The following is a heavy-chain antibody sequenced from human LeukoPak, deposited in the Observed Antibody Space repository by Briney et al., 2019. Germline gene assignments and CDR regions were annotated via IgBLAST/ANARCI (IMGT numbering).Heavy chain of an antibody. CDR3: ARGIAGYCSSTSCYRGVTD. D-gene: IGHD2-2*02. CDR1: GFTFSSYA. J-gene: IGHJ4*02. V-gene: IGHV3-30*04. Sequence: GGSLRLSCAASGFTFSSYAMHWVRQAPGKGLEWVAVISYDGNNKYYADSVKGRFTISRDNSKNALYLQMNSLRAEDTAVYYCARGIAGYCSSTSCYRGVTDWGQGTLVTVSS. CDR2: ISYDGNNK.